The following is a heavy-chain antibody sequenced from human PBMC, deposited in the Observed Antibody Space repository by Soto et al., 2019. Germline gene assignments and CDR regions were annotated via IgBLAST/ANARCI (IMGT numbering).Heavy chain of an antibody. CDR1: GYTLTSYW. V-gene: IGHV5-51*01. CDR3: ARGGNDLEY. Sequence: GESLKISCKGSGYTLTSYWIAWVRQTPGNGLEGLGAVSGGDADRRHTPTFQGQITMSVDKSSNTADLQWSRLNASDTAMYYWARGGNDLEYWGQGVLVTVSS. CDR2: VSGGDADR. J-gene: IGHJ4*02. D-gene: IGHD1-1*01.